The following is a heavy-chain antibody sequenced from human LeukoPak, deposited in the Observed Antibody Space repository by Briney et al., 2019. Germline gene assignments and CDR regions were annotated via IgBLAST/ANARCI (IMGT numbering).Heavy chain of an antibody. D-gene: IGHD3-10*01. CDR1: GFTFSSYS. Sequence: GGSLRLSCAASGFTFSSYSMNWVRQAPGKGLEWVSSISSSSSYIYYADSVKGRFTISRDNAKNSLYLQMNSLRAEDTAVYYCAKDGPYGSGSYNWFDPWGQGTLVTVSS. V-gene: IGHV3-21*04. J-gene: IGHJ5*02. CDR3: AKDGPYGSGSYNWFDP. CDR2: ISSSSSYI.